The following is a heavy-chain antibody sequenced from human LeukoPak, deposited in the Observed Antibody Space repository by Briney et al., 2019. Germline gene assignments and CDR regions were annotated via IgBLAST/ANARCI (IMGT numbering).Heavy chain of an antibody. CDR2: ISYDGSNK. CDR1: GFTFSSYA. V-gene: IGHV3-30*01. Sequence: GRSLRLSCAASGFTFSSYAVLWVPQAPGKGREWVGVISYDGSNKFYADSVKGRFTISRDNSKNTLYLQMNSLRAEDTAVYYCARCPQPWLSWYFDLWGRGTLVTVSS. D-gene: IGHD3-9*01. J-gene: IGHJ2*01. CDR3: ARCPQPWLSWYFDL.